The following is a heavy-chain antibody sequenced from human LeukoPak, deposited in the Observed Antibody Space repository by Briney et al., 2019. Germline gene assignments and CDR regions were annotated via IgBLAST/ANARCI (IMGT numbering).Heavy chain of an antibody. CDR2: INHRGSN. J-gene: IGHJ6*03. CDR3: ARGVLDIVADRAQTYYYYYYMDV. CDR1: GGSFSGYY. D-gene: IGHD5-12*01. V-gene: IGHV4-34*01. Sequence: SETLSLTCAVYGGSFSGYYWSWIRQPPGKGLEWIGEINHRGSNNYNPSLKSRVTISVDTSKNQFSLKLSSVTAADTAVYYCARGVLDIVADRAQTYYYYYYMDVWGKGTTVTVSS.